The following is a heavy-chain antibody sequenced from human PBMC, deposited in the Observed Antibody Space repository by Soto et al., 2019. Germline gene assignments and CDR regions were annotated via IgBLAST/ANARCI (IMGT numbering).Heavy chain of an antibody. CDR2: ISGSGGNT. J-gene: IGHJ5*02. CDR3: AKDRSVDTRDWFDP. CDR1: GFTFGTYA. D-gene: IGHD5-18*01. Sequence: VGSLRLSCAASGFTFGTYAMNWVRQAPGKGLEWVSGISGSGGNTYYTDSVKGRFTISRDNSKNTLYLQMNSLRADDTAVYYCAKDRSVDTRDWFDPWGQGTLVTVSS. V-gene: IGHV3-23*01.